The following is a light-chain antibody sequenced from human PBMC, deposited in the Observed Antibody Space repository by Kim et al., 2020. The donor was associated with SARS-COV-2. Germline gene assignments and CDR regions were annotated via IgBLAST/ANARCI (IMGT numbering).Light chain of an antibody. CDR1: SIGSKS. CDR2: YDS. V-gene: IGLV3-21*04. CDR3: QVWDSSSDHRVV. J-gene: IGLJ2*01. Sequence: SYELTQPPSVSVAPGKTARVSCGVNSIGSKSVHWYQQKSGQAPVLVIYYDSDRPSGIPERFSGSNSGNTATLTISRVEAGDEANYYCQVWDSSSDHRVVFGGGTKVTVL.